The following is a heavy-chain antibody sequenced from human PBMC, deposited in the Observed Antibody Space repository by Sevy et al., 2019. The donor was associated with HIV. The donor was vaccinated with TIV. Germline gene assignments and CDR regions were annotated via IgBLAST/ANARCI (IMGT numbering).Heavy chain of an antibody. V-gene: IGHV3-7*01. CDR1: GFTFNMYW. CDR3: AGHCSGGSCYSLLPHYYYGMDV. D-gene: IGHD2-15*01. Sequence: GGSLRLSCAASGFTFNMYWMTWVRQAPGKGLEWVANIKEDGSERNYLDSVKGRFPISRDNAKESLYLQINSLRAEDTAVYYCAGHCSGGSCYSLLPHYYYGMDVWGQGATVTVSS. J-gene: IGHJ6*02. CDR2: IKEDGSER.